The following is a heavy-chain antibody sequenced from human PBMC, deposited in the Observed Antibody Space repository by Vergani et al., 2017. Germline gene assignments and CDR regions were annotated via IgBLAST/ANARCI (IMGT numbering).Heavy chain of an antibody. CDR1: GFTFSSYA. CDR3: ARYTYYYGSGSYYSADYYFDY. CDR2: IYYSGST. J-gene: IGHJ4*02. V-gene: IGHV4-59*01. D-gene: IGHD3-10*01. Sequence: VQLLESGGGLVQPGGSLRLSCAASGFTFSSYAMSWIRQPPGKGLEWIGYIYYSGSTNYNPSLKSRVTISVDTAKNQFSLKLSSVTAADTAVYYCARYTYYYGSGSYYSADYYFDYWGQGTLVTVSS.